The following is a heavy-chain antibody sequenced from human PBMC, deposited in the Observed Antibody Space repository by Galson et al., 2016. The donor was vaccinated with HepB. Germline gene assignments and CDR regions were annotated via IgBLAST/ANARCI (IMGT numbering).Heavy chain of an antibody. CDR2: ISYDGSNK. Sequence: SLRLSCATSGFTFSSYGMHWVRQAPGKGLEWVAVISYDGSNKYYADSVKGRFTISRDNSKNTLYLQMNSLRPEDTAVYYCARDGQLRSLDYWGQGTLVTVSS. CDR3: ARDGQLRSLDY. V-gene: IGHV3-30*03. J-gene: IGHJ4*02. D-gene: IGHD2-2*01. CDR1: GFTFSSYG.